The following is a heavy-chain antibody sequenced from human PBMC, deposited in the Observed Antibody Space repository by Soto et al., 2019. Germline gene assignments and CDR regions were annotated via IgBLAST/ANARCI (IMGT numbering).Heavy chain of an antibody. D-gene: IGHD3-16*02. CDR2: IKEDGSDK. J-gene: IGHJ3*02. CDR1: GLTFSSYW. V-gene: IGHV3-7*03. CDR3: ARFRYDAFDI. Sequence: GGSLRLSCEASGLTFSSYWMSWVRRAPGKGMEWVANIKEDGSDKYYVDSLKGRFTISRDNAKNSLYLQMNSLRAEDTSVYYCARFRYDAFDIWGQGTMVTVSS.